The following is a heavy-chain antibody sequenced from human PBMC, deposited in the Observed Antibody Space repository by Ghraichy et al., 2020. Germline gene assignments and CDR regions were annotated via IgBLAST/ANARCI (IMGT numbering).Heavy chain of an antibody. CDR1: GFTFSNYW. CDR3: ASWGKYCSRTCP. D-gene: IGHD2-2*01. V-gene: IGHV3-7*01. Sequence: GGSLRLSCAASGFTFSNYWMTCVRQAPGKGLEWVANIKQDGSEKYYVDSVKGRFTISRDNAKNSLYLQMNSLRAEDTAVYYCASWGKYCSRTCPWGQGTLVTVSS. J-gene: IGHJ5*02. CDR2: IKQDGSEK.